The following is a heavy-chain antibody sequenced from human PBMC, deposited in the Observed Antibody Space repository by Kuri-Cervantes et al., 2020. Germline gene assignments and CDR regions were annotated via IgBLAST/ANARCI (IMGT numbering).Heavy chain of an antibody. Sequence: GGSLRLSCAASGFTFSSYDMHWVRQATGKGLEWVSAIGTAGDTYYPGSVKGRFTISRENAKNSLYLQMNSLRAEDTAVYYCARVGGYYDILTGYYWDYYYMDVWGKGTTVTVSS. J-gene: IGHJ6*03. D-gene: IGHD3-9*01. CDR2: IGTAGDT. CDR3: ARVGGYYDILTGYYWDYYYMDV. CDR1: GFTFSSYD. V-gene: IGHV3-13*01.